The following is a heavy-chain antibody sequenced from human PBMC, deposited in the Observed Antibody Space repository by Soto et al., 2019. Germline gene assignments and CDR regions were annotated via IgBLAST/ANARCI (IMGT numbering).Heavy chain of an antibody. V-gene: IGHV3-15*01. CDR3: TTSSAVARRVYYYYYMDV. D-gene: IGHD2-15*01. Sequence: GGSLRLSCAASGFTFSNAWMSWVRQAPGKGLEWVGRIKSKTDGGTTDYAAPVKGRFTISRDDSKNTLYLQMNSLKTEDTAVYYCTTSSAVARRVYYYYYMDVWGKGTTVTVSS. J-gene: IGHJ6*03. CDR2: IKSKTDGGTT. CDR1: GFTFSNAW.